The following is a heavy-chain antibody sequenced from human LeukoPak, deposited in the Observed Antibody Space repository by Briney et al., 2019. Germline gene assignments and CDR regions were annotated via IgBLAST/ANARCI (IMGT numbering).Heavy chain of an antibody. CDR1: GNIFIAYY. CDR3: ARSGHRRYYYASGPDY. Sequence: ASVKVSCKVSGNIFIAYYIHWVRQAPGQGLEWMGWISPNSGGTNYAQKFQGRVTMTTDTSTNTAFMELRSLRSDDTAVYYCARSGHRRYYYASGPDYWGQGTLVTVSS. V-gene: IGHV1-2*02. J-gene: IGHJ4*02. D-gene: IGHD3-10*01. CDR2: ISPNSGGT.